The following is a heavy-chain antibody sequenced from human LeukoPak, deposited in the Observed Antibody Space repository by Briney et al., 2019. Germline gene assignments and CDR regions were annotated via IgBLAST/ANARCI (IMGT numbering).Heavy chain of an antibody. J-gene: IGHJ4*02. CDR2: ISGSGGST. Sequence: GSLRLSCAASGFTFSSYAMSWVRQAPGKGLEWVSAISGSGGSTYYADSVKGRFTISRDNSKNTLYLQMNSLRAEDTAVYYCAKTPRDIVVVPAVFDYWGQGTLVTVSS. V-gene: IGHV3-23*01. D-gene: IGHD2-2*01. CDR1: GFTFSSYA. CDR3: AKTPRDIVVVPAVFDY.